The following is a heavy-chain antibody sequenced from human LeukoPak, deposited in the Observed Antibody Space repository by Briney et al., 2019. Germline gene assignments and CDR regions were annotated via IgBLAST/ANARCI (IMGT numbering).Heavy chain of an antibody. Sequence: PSETLSLTCAVYGGSFSGYYWSWLRQPPGKGLEWIGEINYSENTNLSGEIKHSENTNYNPSLKSRVTISVDTSKNQFSLQLRSVTAADTAVYYCARNFDSSGYYLAYWGQGNQVTVSS. CDR3: ARNFDSSGYYLAY. J-gene: IGHJ4*02. V-gene: IGHV4-34*01. CDR1: GGSFSGYY. CDR2: IKHSENT. D-gene: IGHD3-22*01.